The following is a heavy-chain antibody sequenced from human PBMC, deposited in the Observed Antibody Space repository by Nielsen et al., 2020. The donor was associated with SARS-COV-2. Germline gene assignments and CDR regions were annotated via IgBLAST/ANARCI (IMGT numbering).Heavy chain of an antibody. J-gene: IGHJ3*01. Sequence: GGSLRPSGAAPGLTFNIYAMSWVRQAPGKGLEWVPGISSSGSKTHDADSAKGRFIISRDNSKNTLYLQMNSLRAEDTAVYYCATWGTYGDLDAFHFWGQGTMVTVSS. D-gene: IGHD4-17*01. V-gene: IGHV3-23*01. CDR2: ISSSGSKT. CDR3: ATWGTYGDLDAFHF. CDR1: GLTFNIYA.